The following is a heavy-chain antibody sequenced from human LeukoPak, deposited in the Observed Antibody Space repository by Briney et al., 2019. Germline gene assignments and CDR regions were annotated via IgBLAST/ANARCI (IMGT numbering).Heavy chain of an antibody. CDR3: TRSDEYNYGNFDY. CDR2: IKRDGTTT. V-gene: IGHV3-74*01. D-gene: IGHD4-17*01. CDR1: GFTFSSYW. J-gene: IGHJ4*02. Sequence: GGSLRLSCAASGFTFSSYWIHWARQAPGKGLVWVARIKRDGTTTNYADSVKGRFTLSRDNAQSTVHLQMNSLRAEDTAVYYCTRSDEYNYGNFDYWGQGTLVTVSS.